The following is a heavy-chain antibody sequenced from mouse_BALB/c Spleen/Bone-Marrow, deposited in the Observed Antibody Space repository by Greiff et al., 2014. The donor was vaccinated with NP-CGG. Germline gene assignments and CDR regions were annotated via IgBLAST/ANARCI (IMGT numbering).Heavy chain of an antibody. J-gene: IGHJ1*01. CDR2: ISYSGST. CDR3: ARYYYVSSPYWYFDV. V-gene: IGHV3-2*02. Sequence: QSGPGLVKPSQSLSLTCTVTGYSITSDYAWNWIRQFPGNKLEWMGYISYSGSTSYSPSLKSRISITRDTSKNQFFLQLNSVTTEDTATYYCARYYYVSSPYWYFDVWGAGTTVTVSS. D-gene: IGHD1-1*01. CDR1: GYSITSDYA.